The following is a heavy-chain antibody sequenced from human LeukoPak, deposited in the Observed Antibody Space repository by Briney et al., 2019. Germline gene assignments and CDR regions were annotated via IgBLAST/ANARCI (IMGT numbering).Heavy chain of an antibody. Sequence: GGSLRLSCAASGFTFSSYAMSWVRQAPGKGLEWVSAISGSGDSTYYADSMKGRFTISRDNSKNTLYLQMNSLRAEDTAVYYCAKVLLWFGEYDNWGQGTLVTVSS. J-gene: IGHJ4*02. CDR2: ISGSGDST. V-gene: IGHV3-23*01. CDR1: GFTFSSYA. D-gene: IGHD3-10*01. CDR3: AKVLLWFGEYDN.